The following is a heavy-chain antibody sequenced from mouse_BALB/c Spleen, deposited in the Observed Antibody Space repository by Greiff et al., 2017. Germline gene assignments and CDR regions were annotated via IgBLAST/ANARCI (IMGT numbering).Heavy chain of an antibody. CDR3: ARAHYYGSSGDY. J-gene: IGHJ2*01. V-gene: IGHV2-9*02. CDR2: IWAGGST. D-gene: IGHD1-1*01. Sequence: VQLVESGPGLVAPSQSLSITCTVSGFSLTSYGVHWVRQPPGKGLEWLGVIWAGGSTNYNSALMSRLSISKDNSKSQVFLKMNSLQTDDTAMYYCARAHYYGSSGDYWGQGTTLTVSS. CDR1: GFSLTSYG.